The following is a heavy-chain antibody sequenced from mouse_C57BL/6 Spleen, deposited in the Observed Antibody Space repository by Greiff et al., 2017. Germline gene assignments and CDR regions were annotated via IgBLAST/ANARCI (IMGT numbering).Heavy chain of an antibody. CDR2: IHPNSGST. CDR3: ARERGFTTVHYAMDY. J-gene: IGHJ4*01. Sequence: QVQLQQPGAELVKPGASVKLSCKASGYTFTSYWMHWVKQRPGQGLAWIGMIHPNSGSTNYNEKFKSKATLTVDKSSSTAYMQLSSLTSEDSAVYYCARERGFTTVHYAMDYWGQGTSGTVSS. CDR1: GYTFTSYW. V-gene: IGHV1-64*01. D-gene: IGHD1-1*01.